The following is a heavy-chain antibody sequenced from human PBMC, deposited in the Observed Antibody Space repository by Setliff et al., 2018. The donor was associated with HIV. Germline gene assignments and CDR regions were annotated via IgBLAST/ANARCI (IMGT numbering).Heavy chain of an antibody. CDR3: ARIRGYCSGGSCYSVFNYYYGMDV. V-gene: IGHV1-18*01. CDR2: ISAYNGST. CDR1: GYIFTSYD. J-gene: IGHJ6*02. D-gene: IGHD2-15*01. Sequence: GASVKVSCKASGYIFTSYDISWVRQAPGQGLEWMGWISAYNGSTNYAQKFQGRVSMTIDTPKSTAYMGLRSLGPDDTAVYYCARIRGYCSGGSCYSVFNYYYGMDVWGQGTTVTVSS.